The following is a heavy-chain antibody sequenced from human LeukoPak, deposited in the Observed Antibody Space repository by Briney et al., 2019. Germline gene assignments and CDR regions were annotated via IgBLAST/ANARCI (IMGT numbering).Heavy chain of an antibody. Sequence: GGSLRLSCGASGFTFSRYAMHWVRQAPGKGLEWVALISNDGSNTYYADSVKGRFSISRDNSKDTLYLQMDSLRAEDTALFYCAKTGDLRNYGDPEYIDHWGQGTLVTVSS. CDR3: AKTGDLRNYGDPEYIDH. D-gene: IGHD4-17*01. J-gene: IGHJ4*02. CDR1: GFTFSRYA. CDR2: ISNDGSNT. V-gene: IGHV3-30*04.